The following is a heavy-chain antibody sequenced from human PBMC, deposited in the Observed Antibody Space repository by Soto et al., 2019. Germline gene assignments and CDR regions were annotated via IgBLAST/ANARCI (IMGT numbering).Heavy chain of an antibody. V-gene: IGHV1-2*02. Sequence: QVQLVQSGAEVKKPGASVKVSCKASGYTFTGYYMHWVRQAPGQGLEWMGWINPNSGGTNYAQKFQGRVTMTRDTSISTAYMELSRLRSDDTAVYYCARDFPAGYNYVFSDYWGQGTLVTVSS. CDR3: ARDFPAGYNYVFSDY. CDR2: INPNSGGT. CDR1: GYTFTGYY. D-gene: IGHD5-12*01. J-gene: IGHJ4*02.